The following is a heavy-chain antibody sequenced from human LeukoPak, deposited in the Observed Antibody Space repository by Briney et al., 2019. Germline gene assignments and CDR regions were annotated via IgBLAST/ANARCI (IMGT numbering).Heavy chain of an antibody. Sequence: GESLKISCKGSGYIFTSYWIGWVRQMPGKGLEWMGIIYPGDSDTRYSPSFQGQVTISADKSISTAYLQWSSLKASDTAMYYCARCGPYYYDSSGYYDFDYWGQGTLVTVSS. J-gene: IGHJ4*02. V-gene: IGHV5-51*01. CDR1: GYIFTSYW. CDR3: ARCGPYYYDSSGYYDFDY. CDR2: IYPGDSDT. D-gene: IGHD3-22*01.